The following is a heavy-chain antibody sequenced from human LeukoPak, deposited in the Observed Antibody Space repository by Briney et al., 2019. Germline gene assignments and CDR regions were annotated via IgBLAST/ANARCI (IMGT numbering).Heavy chain of an antibody. CDR3: AREAGTDTFDI. CDR1: GFTFSSYS. J-gene: IGHJ3*02. D-gene: IGHD6-13*01. CDR2: ISSSSSTI. Sequence: GGSLRLSCAASGFTFSSYSMNWVRQAPGKGLEWVSYISSSSSTIYYADSVKGRFTISRDNAKNSLYLQMNSLRAEDTAVYYCAREAGTDTFDIWGQGTMVTVSS. V-gene: IGHV3-48*01.